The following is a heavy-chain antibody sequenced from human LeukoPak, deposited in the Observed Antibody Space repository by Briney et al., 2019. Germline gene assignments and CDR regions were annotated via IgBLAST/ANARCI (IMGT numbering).Heavy chain of an antibody. CDR1: GFTFSSYA. CDR2: ISGSGGST. CDR3: ARSSYGDYVTLEDY. J-gene: IGHJ4*02. D-gene: IGHD4-17*01. Sequence: PGGSLRLSCAASGFTFSSYAMSWVRQAPGKGLEWVSAISGSGGSTYYADSVKGRFTISRDNSKNTLYLQMNSLRAEDTAVYYCARSSYGDYVTLEDYWGQGTLVTVSS. V-gene: IGHV3-23*01.